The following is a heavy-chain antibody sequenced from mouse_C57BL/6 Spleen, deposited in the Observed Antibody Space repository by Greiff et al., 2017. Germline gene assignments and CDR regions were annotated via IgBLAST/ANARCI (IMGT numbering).Heavy chain of an antibody. CDR3: ARENITTVVADYFDY. CDR2: INPSSGYT. J-gene: IGHJ2*01. D-gene: IGHD1-1*01. CDR1: GYTFTSYT. V-gene: IGHV1-4*01. Sequence: QVQLQQSGAELARPGASVKMSCKASGYTFTSYTMHWVKQRPGQGLAWIGYINPSSGYTKYNQKFKDKATLTADKSSSTAYMQLSSLTSEDSAVYYCARENITTVVADYFDYWGQGTTLTVSS.